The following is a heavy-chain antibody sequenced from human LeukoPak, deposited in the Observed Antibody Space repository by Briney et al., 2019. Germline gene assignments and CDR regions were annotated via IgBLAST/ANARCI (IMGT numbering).Heavy chain of an antibody. CDR2: ILTGGNT. CDR3: ARVGDSATYFDY. CDR1: GGSISSYY. Sequence: SETLSLTCTVSGGSISSYYWSWIRRPAGKGLEWIGRILTGGNTNYNPSLKSRVTMSGDRSKNQFSLKLSSVTAADTAVYYCARVGDSATYFDYWGQGTLVTVSS. D-gene: IGHD2-21*02. V-gene: IGHV4-4*07. J-gene: IGHJ4*02.